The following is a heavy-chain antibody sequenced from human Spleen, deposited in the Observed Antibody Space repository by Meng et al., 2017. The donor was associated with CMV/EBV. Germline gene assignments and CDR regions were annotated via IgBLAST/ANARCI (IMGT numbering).Heavy chain of an antibody. D-gene: IGHD3-22*01. J-gene: IGHJ4*02. V-gene: IGHV3-48*03. CDR3: AREPDYYDSSGYYPLGDY. Sequence: GESLKISCAASGFTFSSYEMNWVRQAPGKGLEWVSYISSSGSTIYYADSVKGRFTISRDNAKNSLYLQMNSLRAEDTAVYYCAREPDYYDSSGYYPLGDYWGQGTLVTVSS. CDR2: ISSSGSTI. CDR1: GFTFSSYE.